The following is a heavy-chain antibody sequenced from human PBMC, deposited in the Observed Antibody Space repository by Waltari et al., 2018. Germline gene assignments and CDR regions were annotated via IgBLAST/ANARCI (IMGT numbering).Heavy chain of an antibody. CDR3: ARFSSPAIPDY. Sequence: EVQLVESGGGLVQPGGSLRLSCAASGFTFSNYEMNWVRQAPGKGLDGVSYISGRGSTKYYADFVKGRFTISRDNAKNSLNLQMNSLRAEDTALYFCARFSSPAIPDYWGQGTLVTVSS. V-gene: IGHV3-48*03. J-gene: IGHJ4*02. CDR1: GFTFSNYE. CDR2: ISGRGSTK.